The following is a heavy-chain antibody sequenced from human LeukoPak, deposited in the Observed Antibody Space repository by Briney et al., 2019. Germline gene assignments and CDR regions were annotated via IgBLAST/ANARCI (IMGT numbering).Heavy chain of an antibody. CDR2: INSDGSST. CDR3: ATSRGNWFAP. V-gene: IGHV3-74*01. CDR1: GFTFSTYW. Sequence: PGGSLRLSCAASGFTFSTYWMHWVRQAPGKGLVWVSRINSDGSSTIYADSVKGRFTISRDNAKNPLYLQMNSLRADDTAVYYCATSRGNWFAPWGQGTLVTVSS. D-gene: IGHD3-10*01. J-gene: IGHJ5*02.